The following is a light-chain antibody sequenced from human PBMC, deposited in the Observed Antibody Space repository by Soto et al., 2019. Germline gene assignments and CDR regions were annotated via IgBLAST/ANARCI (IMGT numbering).Light chain of an antibody. CDR1: GSNIGSNS. CDR2: GDN. CDR3: ESWDDSPSGLVL. J-gene: IGLJ2*01. V-gene: IGLV1-44*01. Sequence: QSVLTQPPSASGTPGQSVTISCSGSGSNIGSNSVSWYQQVPGTAPKLLIYGDNRRPSGVPDRFTDSKSGTSAFLAISGLQSEDEADYYCESWDDSPSGLVLFGGGTKVTVL.